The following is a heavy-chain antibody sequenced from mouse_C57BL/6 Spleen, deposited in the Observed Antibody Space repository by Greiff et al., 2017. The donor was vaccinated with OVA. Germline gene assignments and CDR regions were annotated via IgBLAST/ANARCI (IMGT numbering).Heavy chain of an antibody. J-gene: IGHJ2*01. D-gene: IGHD2-5*01. CDR3: ARLAGSNYDFDY. CDR1: GYTFTSYW. V-gene: IGHV1-69*01. Sequence: VQLQQPGAELVMPGASVKLSCKASGYTFTSYWMHWVKQRPGQGLEWIGEIDPSDSYTNYNQKFKGKSTLTVDKSSSTAYMQLSSLTSEDSAVYYCARLAGSNYDFDYWGQGTTLTVSS. CDR2: IDPSDSYT.